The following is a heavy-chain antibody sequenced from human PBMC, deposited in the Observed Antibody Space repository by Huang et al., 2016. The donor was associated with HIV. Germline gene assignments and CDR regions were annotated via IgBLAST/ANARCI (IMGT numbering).Heavy chain of an antibody. V-gene: IGHV1-18*01. J-gene: IGHJ3*02. D-gene: IGHD2-8*01. CDR2: ASADDRYT. CDR3: TMDTWYATTGNQNAASFI. Sequence: QAQLMQSGGEVKKSGASVRVCCKAFGYPFTDYGISWVRQAPGQGLEWMVCASADDRYTDNAQSSQGIVTLTVDAATTTASMELTGPTTDHSTFYECTMDTWYATTGNQNAASFICGQETMVAVSS. CDR1: GYPFTDYG.